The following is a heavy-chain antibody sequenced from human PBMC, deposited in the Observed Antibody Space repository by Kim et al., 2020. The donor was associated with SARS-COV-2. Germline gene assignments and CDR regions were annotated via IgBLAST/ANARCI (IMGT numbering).Heavy chain of an antibody. D-gene: IGHD6-19*01. V-gene: IGHV3-23*01. CDR2: ISGSGGST. Sequence: GGSLRLSCAASGFTFSSYAMSWVRQAPGKGLEWVSAISGSGGSTYYADSVKGRFTISRDNSKNTLYLQMNSLRAEDTAVYYCAKEGYSSGWYVSDAFDIWGQGTMVTVSS. J-gene: IGHJ3*02. CDR3: AKEGYSSGWYVSDAFDI. CDR1: GFTFSSYA.